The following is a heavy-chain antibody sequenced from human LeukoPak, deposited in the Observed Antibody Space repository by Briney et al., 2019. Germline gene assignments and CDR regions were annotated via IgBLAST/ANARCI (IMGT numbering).Heavy chain of an antibody. CDR1: GDSITDDY. J-gene: IGHJ1*01. CDR2: LYYSGSN. V-gene: IGHV4-59*08. CDR3: ARHVAATGIADYFHY. D-gene: IGHD6-13*01. Sequence: SETLSLTCTVSGDSITDDYYTWIRQPAGKGLEWIGYLYYSGSNQYNPSLKSRVTISADKSKNQISLSLRSVTATDTAIYYCARHVAATGIADYFHYWGQGSLVTVSS.